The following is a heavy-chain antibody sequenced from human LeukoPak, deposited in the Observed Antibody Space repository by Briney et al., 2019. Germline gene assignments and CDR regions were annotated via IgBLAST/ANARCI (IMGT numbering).Heavy chain of an antibody. J-gene: IGHJ3*02. CDR1: GFTFSSYG. Sequence: GGSLRLSCAASGFTFSSYGMSWVRQAPGKGLEWVSAISGSGGSTYYADSVKGRFTISRDNSKNTLYLQMNSLRAEDTAVYYCAKEGRTYYDILTGSGAFDIWGQGTMVTVSS. V-gene: IGHV3-23*01. CDR3: AKEGRTYYDILTGSGAFDI. CDR2: ISGSGGST. D-gene: IGHD3-9*01.